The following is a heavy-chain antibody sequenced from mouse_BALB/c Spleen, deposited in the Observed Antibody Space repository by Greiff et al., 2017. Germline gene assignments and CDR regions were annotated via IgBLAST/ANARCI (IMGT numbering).Heavy chain of an antibody. D-gene: IGHD4-1*01. J-gene: IGHJ1*01. Sequence: EVQLVESGGGLVQPGGSRKLSCAASGFTFSSFGMHWVRQAPEKGLEWVAYISSGSSTIYYADTVKGRFTISRDNPKNTLFLQMSSLRSEDTAMYYCARQELGGGYFDVWGAGTTVTVSS. CDR1: GFTFSSFG. CDR2: ISSGSSTI. CDR3: ARQELGGGYFDV. V-gene: IGHV5-17*02.